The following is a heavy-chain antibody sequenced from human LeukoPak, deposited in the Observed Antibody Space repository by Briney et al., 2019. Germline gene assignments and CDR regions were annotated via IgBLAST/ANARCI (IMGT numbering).Heavy chain of an antibody. V-gene: IGHV3-48*01. Sequence: GGSLRLSCAASGFTFSSYSMNWARQAPGKGLEWVSYISSSSSTIYYADSVKGRFTISRDNAKNSLYLQMNSLRAEDTAVYYCARDQKYGDYSLDYWGQGTLVTVSS. CDR2: ISSSSSTI. D-gene: IGHD4-17*01. CDR3: ARDQKYGDYSLDY. J-gene: IGHJ4*02. CDR1: GFTFSSYS.